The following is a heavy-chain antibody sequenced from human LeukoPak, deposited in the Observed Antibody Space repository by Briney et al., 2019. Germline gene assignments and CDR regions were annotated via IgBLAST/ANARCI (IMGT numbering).Heavy chain of an antibody. V-gene: IGHV1-69*05. D-gene: IGHD3-10*01. J-gene: IGHJ6*03. CDR1: GGTFSSYA. CDR3: ARDGELEVDLDYYYYYYMDV. Sequence: SVKVSCKASGGTFSSYAISWVRQAPGQGLEWMGRMIPIFGTANYAQKFQGRVTITTDESTSTAYMELSSLRSEDTAVYYCARDGELEVDLDYYYYYYMDVWGKGTTVTVSS. CDR2: MIPIFGTA.